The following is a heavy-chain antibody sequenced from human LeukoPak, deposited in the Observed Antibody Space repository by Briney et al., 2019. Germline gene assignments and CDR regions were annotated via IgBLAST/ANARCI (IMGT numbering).Heavy chain of an antibody. V-gene: IGHV4-59*01. CDR1: GGSISSYY. Sequence: SETLSLTCTVSGGSISSYYWSWLRQPPGKGLEWIGYIYYSGSTNYNPSLKSRVPISVDTTKNKFSLKRSSVTAADTAVYYCASSYYYGSGSYRAHFDYWGQGTLVTVSS. D-gene: IGHD3-10*01. CDR3: ASSYYYGSGSYRAHFDY. J-gene: IGHJ4*02. CDR2: IYYSGST.